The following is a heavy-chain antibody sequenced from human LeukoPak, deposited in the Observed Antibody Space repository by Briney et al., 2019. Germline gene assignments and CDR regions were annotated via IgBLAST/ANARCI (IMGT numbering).Heavy chain of an antibody. J-gene: IGHJ4*02. Sequence: SETLSLTCTVSGGSISSYYWSWIRQPPGKGLEWIGYIYYSGSTNYNPSLKSRVTISVDTSKNQFSLKLSSVTAADTAVYYCARGVVAAPQTFDYWGQGTLVTVSS. D-gene: IGHD2-15*01. CDR2: IYYSGST. CDR1: GGSISSYY. V-gene: IGHV4-59*01. CDR3: ARGVVAAPQTFDY.